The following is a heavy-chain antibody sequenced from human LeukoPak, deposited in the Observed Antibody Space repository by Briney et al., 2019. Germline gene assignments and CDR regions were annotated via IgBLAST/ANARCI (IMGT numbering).Heavy chain of an antibody. Sequence: GGSLRLSCAASGFTFDDYAMHWVRQAPGKGLEWVSGISWNSGSIGYADSVKGRFTISRDNAKNSLYLQMNSLRAEDTALYYCAKGSAMTPSWGERTLVTVPS. CDR3: AKGSAMTPS. V-gene: IGHV3-9*01. CDR2: ISWNSGSI. CDR1: GFTFDDYA. D-gene: IGHD5-18*01. J-gene: IGHJ5*02.